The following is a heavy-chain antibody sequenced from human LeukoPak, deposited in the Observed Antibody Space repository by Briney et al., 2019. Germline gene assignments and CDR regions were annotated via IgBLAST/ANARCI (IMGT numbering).Heavy chain of an antibody. V-gene: IGHV3-48*03. CDR1: GFTFSSYE. J-gene: IGHJ4*02. D-gene: IGHD1-26*01. Sequence: PGGSLRLSCAASGFTFSSYEMNWVRQAPGKGLEWVSYISSSGSTIYYADSVKGRFTISRDNAKNSLYLQMNSLRAEDTAVYYCAREVGATHRGDYWGQGTLVTVSS. CDR2: ISSSGSTI. CDR3: AREVGATHRGDY.